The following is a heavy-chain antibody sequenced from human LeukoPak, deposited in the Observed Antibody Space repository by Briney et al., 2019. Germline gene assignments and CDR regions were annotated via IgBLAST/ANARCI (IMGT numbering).Heavy chain of an antibody. J-gene: IGHJ4*02. D-gene: IGHD6-13*01. CDR3: ARTTTSSSHPFDY. V-gene: IGHV1-69*04. CDR1: GGTFSSYA. CDR2: IIPILGIA. Sequence: SVKVSCKASGGTFSSYAISWVRQAPGQGLEWMGRIIPILGIANYAQKFQGRVTITADKSTSTAYMELSSLRSEDTAVYYCARTTTSSSHPFDYWGQGTLVTVSS.